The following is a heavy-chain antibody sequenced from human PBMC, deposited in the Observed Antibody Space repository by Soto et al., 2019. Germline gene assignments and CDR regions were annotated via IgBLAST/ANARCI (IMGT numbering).Heavy chain of an antibody. D-gene: IGHD1-7*01. CDR1: GGSFSGYY. CDR3: ARLITGTYLYYFDH. Sequence: SETLSLTCAVYGGSFSGYYWSWIRQPPGEALEWIGFTYDSGSTYYNPSLFGRVTISVDRSKNQFSLELSSVTAADTAVYFCARLITGTYLYYFDHWGQGTLVTVSS. J-gene: IGHJ4*01. V-gene: IGHV4-34*11. CDR2: TYDSGST.